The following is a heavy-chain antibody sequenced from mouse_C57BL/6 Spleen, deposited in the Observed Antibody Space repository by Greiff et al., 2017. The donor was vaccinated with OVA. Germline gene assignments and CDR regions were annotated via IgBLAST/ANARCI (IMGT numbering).Heavy chain of an antibody. CDR1: GYSITSGYY. CDR2: ISYDGSN. Sequence: EVKLQESGPGLVKPSQSLSLTCSVTGYSITSGYYWNWIRQFPGNKLEWMGYISYDGSNNYNPSLKNRISITRDTSKNQFFLKLNSVTTEDTATYYCARYYYGSSSLDYWGQGTTLTVSS. D-gene: IGHD1-1*01. CDR3: ARYYYGSSSLDY. V-gene: IGHV3-6*01. J-gene: IGHJ2*01.